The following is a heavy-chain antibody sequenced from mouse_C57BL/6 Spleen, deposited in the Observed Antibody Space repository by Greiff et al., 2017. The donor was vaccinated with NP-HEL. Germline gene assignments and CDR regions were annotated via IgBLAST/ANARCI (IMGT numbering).Heavy chain of an antibody. J-gene: IGHJ3*01. Sequence: EVHLVESGGGLVQPGGSMKLSCVASGFTFSNYWMNWVRQSPEKGLEWVAQIRLKSDNYATHYAESVKGRFTISRDDSKSSVYLQMNNLRAEDTGIYYCTSGYEGFFAYWGQGTLVTVSA. V-gene: IGHV6-3*01. CDR1: GFTFSNYW. D-gene: IGHD1-2*01. CDR2: IRLKSDNYAT. CDR3: TSGYEGFFAY.